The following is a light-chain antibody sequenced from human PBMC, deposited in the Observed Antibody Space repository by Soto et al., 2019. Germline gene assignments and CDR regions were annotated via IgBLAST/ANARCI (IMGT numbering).Light chain of an antibody. V-gene: IGKV1-5*01. J-gene: IGKJ1*01. CDR3: QQYNYYRT. Sequence: DIQMTQSPSTLSASVGDRVTITCRASQNINSWLAWYQQKPGKAPKLLIYDASSLNRGVPSRFSGSGSGTEFTLTISRLQPDDFATYYCQQYNYYRTFGQGTKVDIK. CDR2: DAS. CDR1: QNINSW.